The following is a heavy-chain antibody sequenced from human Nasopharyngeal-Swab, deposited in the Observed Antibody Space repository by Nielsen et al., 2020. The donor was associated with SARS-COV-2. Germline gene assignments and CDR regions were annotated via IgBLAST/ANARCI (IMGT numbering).Heavy chain of an antibody. Sequence: GESLKISCAASGFTFSNYGMHWVRQAPGKGLEWVAVIWYDGSNKYYADSVRGRFTISRDNAKNTLYLQMNSLTVEDSAVYFCTRAGSYRFDYWGQGTLVTVSS. CDR3: TRAGSYRFDY. CDR2: IWYDGSNK. J-gene: IGHJ4*02. V-gene: IGHV3-33*01. CDR1: GFTFSNYG. D-gene: IGHD1-26*01.